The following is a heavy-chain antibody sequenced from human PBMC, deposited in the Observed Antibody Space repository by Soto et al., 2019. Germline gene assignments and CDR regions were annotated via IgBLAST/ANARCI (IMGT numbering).Heavy chain of an antibody. Sequence: QVQLVESGGGVVQPGRSLRLSCAASGFTFSSYAMHWVRQAPGKGLEWVAVISYDGSKKYYADSVKGRFTISRDNSKNTLYLQMNSLRAEDTAVYYCAREEMGCSSTSCYAGEVGYWGQGTLVTVSP. J-gene: IGHJ4*02. V-gene: IGHV3-30-3*01. CDR3: AREEMGCSSTSCYAGEVGY. CDR2: ISYDGSKK. D-gene: IGHD2-2*01. CDR1: GFTFSSYA.